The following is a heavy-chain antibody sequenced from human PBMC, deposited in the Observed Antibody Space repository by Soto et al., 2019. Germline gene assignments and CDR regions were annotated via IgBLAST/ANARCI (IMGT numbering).Heavy chain of an antibody. D-gene: IGHD5-12*01. V-gene: IGHV3-21*01. CDR3: AREGMAHSGYDSNHFDY. CDR1: GFTFSSYS. CDR2: ISSSSSYI. J-gene: IGHJ4*02. Sequence: GGSLRLSCAASGFTFSSYSMNWVRQAPGKGLEWVSSISSSSSYIYYADSVKGRFTISRDNAKNSLYLQMNSLRAEDTAVYYCAREGMAHSGYDSNHFDYWGQGTLVTVSS.